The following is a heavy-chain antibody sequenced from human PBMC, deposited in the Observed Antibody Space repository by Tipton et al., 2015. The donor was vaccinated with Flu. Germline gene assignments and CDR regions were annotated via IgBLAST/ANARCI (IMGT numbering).Heavy chain of an antibody. CDR3: ARDRVTNYDFFPSDS. CDR2: ISAFNGNT. J-gene: IGHJ5*01. Sequence: QLVQSGAEVKEPGASVKVSCKASGYTFPNYGISWVRQAPGQGLEWMGWISAFNGNTKYAQKVQGRVTLTTDTSTSTAYMELRSLRSDDSAVYYCARDRVTNYDFFPSDSWGQGTLVTVSS. CDR1: GYTFPNYG. V-gene: IGHV1-18*01. D-gene: IGHD3-3*01.